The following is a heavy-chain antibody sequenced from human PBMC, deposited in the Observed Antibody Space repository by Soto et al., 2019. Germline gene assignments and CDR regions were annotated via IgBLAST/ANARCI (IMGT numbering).Heavy chain of an antibody. CDR1: ELAFSTYW. D-gene: IGHD4-4*01. V-gene: IGHV3-7*02. CDR2: TKPDETET. CDR3: ATIGDVTFHY. J-gene: IGHJ4*02. Sequence: GGSLRLSCPTSELAFSTYWMAWVRQAPGKGLEWVGNTKPDETETYYADSVEGRFTISRDNAKSSLYLQMDSLRVEDTAVYYCATIGDVTFHYWGQGTPVTVSS.